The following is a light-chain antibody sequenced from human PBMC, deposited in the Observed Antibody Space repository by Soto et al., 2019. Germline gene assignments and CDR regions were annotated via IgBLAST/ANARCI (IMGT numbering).Light chain of an antibody. Sequence: QSALTQPASASGSPGQSVTISCTGNSNDVGHSSFISWYQQHPGKGPKLIIYEVSKRPSGVPDRFSGSKSGNTASLSVSGLQDEDEADYFCNAHADNGTHVFGTGTKVTVL. J-gene: IGLJ1*01. CDR3: NAHADNGTHV. V-gene: IGLV2-8*01. CDR2: EVS. CDR1: SNDVGHSSF.